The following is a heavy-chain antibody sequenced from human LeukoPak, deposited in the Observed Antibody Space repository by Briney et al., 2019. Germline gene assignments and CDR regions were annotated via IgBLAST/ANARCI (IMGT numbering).Heavy chain of an antibody. J-gene: IGHJ4*02. D-gene: IGHD3/OR15-3a*01. CDR1: GFTFSSYA. CDR2: ISGSDGST. V-gene: IGHV3-23*01. Sequence: GGSLRLSCAASGFTFSSYAMSWVRQAPGKGLEWVSSISGSDGSTYYADSVKGRFTISRDNSKNTLYLPMNSLRAEDTAVYYCTRAVAADDFSPGYWGQGTLLTVSS. CDR3: TRAVAADDFSPGY.